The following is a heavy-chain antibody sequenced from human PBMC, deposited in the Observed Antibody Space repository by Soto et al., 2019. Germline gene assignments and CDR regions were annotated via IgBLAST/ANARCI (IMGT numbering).Heavy chain of an antibody. CDR2: TYYRSQWFN. D-gene: IGHD6-13*01. J-gene: IGHJ4*02. CDR1: GDSVSSNIVT. CDR3: ARLIGTSWFVG. Sequence: QVQLLQSGPGLVKPSQTLSLTCAISGDSVSSNIVTWDWIRQSPSRGLEWLGRTYYRSQWFNDYAGSVKSRMTINADTSKNQFSLQLNYVTPEDTAVYYCARLIGTSWFVGWGQGTPVTVSS. V-gene: IGHV6-1*01.